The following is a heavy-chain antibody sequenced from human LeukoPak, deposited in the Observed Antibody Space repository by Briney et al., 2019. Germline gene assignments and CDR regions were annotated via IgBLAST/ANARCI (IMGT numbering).Heavy chain of an antibody. J-gene: IGHJ4*02. V-gene: IGHV3-30*03. Sequence: GGSLRLSCAASGFTFNYYSMNWVRQARGKGLEWVGAISHDGDSKYYADSVKGRFTFSRDNSKNTLYLQMNSLRVGDTAVYYCARDPRGPTGYDSSGRDSFDYWGQGTLVTVSS. CDR1: GFTFNYYS. CDR3: ARDPRGPTGYDSSGRDSFDY. CDR2: ISHDGDSK. D-gene: IGHD3-22*01.